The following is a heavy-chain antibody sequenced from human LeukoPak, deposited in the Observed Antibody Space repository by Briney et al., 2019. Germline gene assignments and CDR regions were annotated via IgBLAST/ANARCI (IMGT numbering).Heavy chain of an antibody. J-gene: IGHJ6*02. CDR3: ARATLVSTCMDV. CDR1: GYTFTGYY. Sequence: ASVKVSCKAAGYTFTGYYMHWVRQAPGQGLEWMGWINPNSGGTNYAQKFQGRVTMTRDTSISTAYMELSRLRSDDTAVYYCARATLVSTCMDVWGQGTTVTVSS. CDR2: INPNSGGT. V-gene: IGHV1-2*02. D-gene: IGHD3-9*01.